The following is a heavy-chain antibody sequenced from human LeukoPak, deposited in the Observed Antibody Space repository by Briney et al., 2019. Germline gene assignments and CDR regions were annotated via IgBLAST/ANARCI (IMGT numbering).Heavy chain of an antibody. D-gene: IGHD3-10*01. V-gene: IGHV3-48*04. CDR2: ISSSSSTI. CDR3: ARDPLLWFGELNDY. Sequence: GGSPRLSCAASGFTVSSNYMSWVRQAPGKGLEWVSYISSSSSTIYYADSVKGRFTISRDNAKNSLYLQMNSLRAEDTAVYYCARDPLLWFGELNDYWGQGTLVTVSS. J-gene: IGHJ4*02. CDR1: GFTVSSNY.